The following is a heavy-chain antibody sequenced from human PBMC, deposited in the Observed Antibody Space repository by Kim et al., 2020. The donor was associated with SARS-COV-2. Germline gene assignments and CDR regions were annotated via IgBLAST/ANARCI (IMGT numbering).Heavy chain of an antibody. D-gene: IGHD3-10*01. CDR3: VRGTRDYYGPLDS. CDR1: GFTFSDYW. V-gene: IGHV3-74*01. J-gene: IGHJ4*02. CDR2: VYNDGSTT. Sequence: GGSLRLSCAASGFTFSDYWMYWVRQAPGKGLVWVSRVYNDGSTTSYADSVKGRVTISRDNAKNTLYLQMNSLRVEDTAVYYCVRGTRDYYGPLDSWGQGALVTVSS.